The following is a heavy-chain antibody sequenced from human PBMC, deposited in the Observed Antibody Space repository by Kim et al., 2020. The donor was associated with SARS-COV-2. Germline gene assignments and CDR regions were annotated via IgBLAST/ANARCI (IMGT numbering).Heavy chain of an antibody. CDR2: IRNKAYSYAT. D-gene: IGHD5-12*01. CDR1: GFTFSGSS. J-gene: IGHJ4*02. CDR3: TRQSVEMATIGDC. V-gene: IGHV3-73*01. Sequence: GGSLRLSCAASGFTFSGSSIHWVRQASGKGLEWVGRIRNKAYSYATAYAASVKGRFTASRDDSRNTAYLQMDSLKTEDTAVYYCTRQSVEMATIGDCWGQGTLVSVSS.